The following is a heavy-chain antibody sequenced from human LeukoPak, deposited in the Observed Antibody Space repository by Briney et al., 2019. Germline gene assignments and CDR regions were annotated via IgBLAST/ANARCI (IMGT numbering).Heavy chain of an antibody. CDR2: ISGSGGTT. Sequence: GGSLRLSCAASGFTFSSYAINWVRQAPGKGLEWVSAISGSGGTTDYADSVKGRFTISRDSSKNTLFLQMNSLRAEDTAVYYCAREYGSGSSSPFDYWGQGTLVTVSS. CDR3: AREYGSGSSSPFDY. V-gene: IGHV3-23*01. D-gene: IGHD3-10*01. CDR1: GFTFSSYA. J-gene: IGHJ4*02.